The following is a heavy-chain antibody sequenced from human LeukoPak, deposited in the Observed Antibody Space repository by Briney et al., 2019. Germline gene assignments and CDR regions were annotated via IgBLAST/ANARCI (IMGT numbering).Heavy chain of an antibody. D-gene: IGHD3-22*01. J-gene: IGHJ4*02. CDR3: ARAGDYDSSGYYPIDY. Sequence: QPGGSLRLSCAASGFTFSDHYMDWVRQAPGKGLEWVGRTGNKANRYTTDYAASVKGRFTISRDDSRNSLYLQMNSLKTEDTAVYICARAGDYDSSGYYPIDYWGQGTLVTVSS. V-gene: IGHV3-72*01. CDR1: GFTFSDHY. CDR2: TGNKANRYTT.